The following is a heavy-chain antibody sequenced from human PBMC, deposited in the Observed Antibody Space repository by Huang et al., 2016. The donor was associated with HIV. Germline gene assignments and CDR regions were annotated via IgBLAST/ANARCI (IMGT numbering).Heavy chain of an antibody. CDR2: SSVSSVNM. V-gene: IGHV3-23*01. CDR3: AKKGGLTVFQPLDY. J-gene: IGHJ4*02. D-gene: IGHD2-8*02. Sequence: EVQLLESGGGLVQPGGSLRLSCTASEFTWSSYGMSWVRQAGVEGVDVGGMSSVSSVNMYSADSVNVRLTISGDKSENTLYLQMNSLRAEDTAVYFCAKKGGLTVFQPLDYWGQGTQVTVSS. CDR1: EFTWSSYG.